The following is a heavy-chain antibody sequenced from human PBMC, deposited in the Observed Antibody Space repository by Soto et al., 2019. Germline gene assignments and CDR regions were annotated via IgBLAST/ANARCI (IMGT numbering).Heavy chain of an antibody. V-gene: IGHV1-2*02. J-gene: IGHJ6*02. CDR1: GYTFTGYY. CDR2: INPNSGGT. CDR3: ARDAAYYDFWSGYEGGYYYYGMDA. Sequence: GASVKVSCKASGYTFTGYYMHWVRQAPGQGLEWMGWINPNSGGTNYAQKFQGRVTMTRDTSISTAYMELSRLRSDDTAVYYCARDAAYYDFWSGYEGGYYYYGMDAWGQGTTVTVSS. D-gene: IGHD3-3*01.